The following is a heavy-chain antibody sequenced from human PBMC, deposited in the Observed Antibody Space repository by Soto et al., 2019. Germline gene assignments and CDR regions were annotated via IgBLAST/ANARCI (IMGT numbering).Heavy chain of an antibody. CDR1: GGTFSSYA. J-gene: IGHJ6*02. CDR3: ATKPKYCSSTSCLATDYYYYGMDV. V-gene: IGHV1-69*13. Sequence: SVKVSCKASGGTFSSYAISWVRQAPGRGLEWMGGIIPIFGTANYAQKFQGRVTITADESTSTAYMELSSLRSEDTAVYYCATKPKYCSSTSCLATDYYYYGMDVWGQGTTVTVSS. CDR2: IIPIFGTA. D-gene: IGHD2-2*01.